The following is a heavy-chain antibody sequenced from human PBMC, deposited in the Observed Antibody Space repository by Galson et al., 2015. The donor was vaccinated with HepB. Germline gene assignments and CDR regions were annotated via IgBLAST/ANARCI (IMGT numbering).Heavy chain of an antibody. D-gene: IGHD5-12*01. V-gene: IGHV1-69*10. CDR3: ARLNGYDRYYYYYMDV. CDR1: GGTFSSYA. Sequence: SVKVSCKASGGTFSSYAISWVRQAPGQGLEWMGGIIPILGIANYAQKFQGRVTITADKSTSTAYMELSSLRSEDTAVYYCARLNGYDRYYYYYMDVWGKGTTVTVSS. J-gene: IGHJ6*03. CDR2: IIPILGIA.